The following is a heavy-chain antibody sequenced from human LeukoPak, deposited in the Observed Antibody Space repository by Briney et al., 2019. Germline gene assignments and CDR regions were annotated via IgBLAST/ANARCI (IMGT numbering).Heavy chain of an antibody. CDR1: GFTFSNYG. CDR2: ISYDGSNK. V-gene: IGHV3-30*18. CDR3: AKDYYDSSAGVDI. D-gene: IGHD3-22*01. J-gene: IGHJ3*02. Sequence: PAGGSLRLSCAASGFTFSNYGMHWVRQAPGKGLEWVAVISYDGSNKYYADSEKGRFTISRDNSKITLYLQMNSLRAEDTAVYYCAKDYYDSSAGVDIWGQGTMVTVSS.